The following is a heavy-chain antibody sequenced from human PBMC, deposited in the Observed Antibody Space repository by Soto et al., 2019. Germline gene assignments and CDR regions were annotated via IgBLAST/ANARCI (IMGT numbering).Heavy chain of an antibody. D-gene: IGHD3-10*01. V-gene: IGHV3-48*01. CDR2: ISSSSRTI. J-gene: IGHJ4*02. Sequence: GGSLRLSCAASGFTFSSYGMHWVRQVPGKGLEWVSYISSSSRTIYYADSMKGRFTISRENDKNSLYLQMNSLRAEDTAVYYCARDRGHFDYWGQGTLVTVSS. CDR1: GFTFSSYG. CDR3: ARDRGHFDY.